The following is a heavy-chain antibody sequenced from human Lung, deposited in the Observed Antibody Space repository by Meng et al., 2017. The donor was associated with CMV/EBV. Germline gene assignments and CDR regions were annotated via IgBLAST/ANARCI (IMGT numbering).Heavy chain of an antibody. D-gene: IGHD6-19*01. CDR3: ARGIVIAVAGTGVDY. Sequence: ASVXVSXXASGYTFTSYGISWVRQAPGQGLEWMGWISAYNGNTNYAQKPQGRVTMTTETSTSTAYMELRSLRSDDTAVYYCARGIVIAVAGTGVDYWGQGTLVTVSS. V-gene: IGHV1-18*01. J-gene: IGHJ4*02. CDR2: ISAYNGNT. CDR1: GYTFTSYG.